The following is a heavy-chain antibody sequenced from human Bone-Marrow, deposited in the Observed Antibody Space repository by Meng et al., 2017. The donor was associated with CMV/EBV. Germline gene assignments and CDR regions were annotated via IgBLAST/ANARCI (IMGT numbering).Heavy chain of an antibody. CDR3: ARDPSTIFGVVKGLTEYYFDY. CDR2: ISSSGDTI. D-gene: IGHD3-3*01. V-gene: IGHV3-11*01. Sequence: GESLKISCAASGFTFSDYYMSWIRQAPGKGLEWVSYISSSGDTIYYADSVKGRFTISRDNAKNSLYLQMNSLRAEDTAVYYCARDPSTIFGVVKGLTEYYFDYWGQGTLVTVSS. J-gene: IGHJ4*02. CDR1: GFTFSDYY.